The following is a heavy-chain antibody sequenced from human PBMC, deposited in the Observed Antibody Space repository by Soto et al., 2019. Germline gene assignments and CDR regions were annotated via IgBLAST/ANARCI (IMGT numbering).Heavy chain of an antibody. D-gene: IGHD6-19*01. Sequence: QVQLVESGGGLVKPGGSLRLSCAASGFTFSDYYMSWIRQAPGKGLEWVSYISSSSSYTKYADSVKGRFTISRDNAKNSLYLRMNSLRAEDTAVYYCARRDGSGWHFDYWGQGTLVTVSS. CDR3: ARRDGSGWHFDY. CDR1: GFTFSDYY. J-gene: IGHJ4*02. V-gene: IGHV3-11*06. CDR2: ISSSSSYT.